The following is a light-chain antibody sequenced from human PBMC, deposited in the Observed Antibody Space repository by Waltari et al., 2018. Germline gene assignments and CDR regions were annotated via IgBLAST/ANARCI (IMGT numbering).Light chain of an antibody. Sequence: EIVMTQSPATLSVSPGESATLPCRASQSVSSNLAWYQQKPGQAPRLLIYGASTRATGMPARFSGSGSGTEFTLTISSLQSEDFAVYYCQQYNNWPLTFGQGTKVEIK. CDR2: GAS. V-gene: IGKV3-15*01. CDR3: QQYNNWPLT. J-gene: IGKJ1*01. CDR1: QSVSSN.